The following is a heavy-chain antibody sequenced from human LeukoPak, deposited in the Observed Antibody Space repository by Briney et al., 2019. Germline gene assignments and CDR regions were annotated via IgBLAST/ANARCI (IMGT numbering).Heavy chain of an antibody. CDR3: ARGAGYCSGGSCYPYYYYYYMDV. D-gene: IGHD2-15*01. J-gene: IGHJ6*03. CDR2: IYTSGST. Sequence: SETLSLTCTVSGGSISSYYWSWIRQPAGKGLEWIGRIYTSGSTNYNPSLKSRVTMSVDTSKNQFSLKLSSVTAADTAVYYCARGAGYCSGGSCYPYYYYYYMDVWGKGTTVTISS. V-gene: IGHV4-4*07. CDR1: GGSISSYY.